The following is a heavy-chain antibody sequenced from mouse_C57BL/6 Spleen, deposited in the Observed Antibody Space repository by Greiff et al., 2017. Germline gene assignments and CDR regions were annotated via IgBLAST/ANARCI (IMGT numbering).Heavy chain of an antibody. CDR3: ARFTTVVATDAMDY. J-gene: IGHJ4*01. CDR1: GYTFTDYN. Sequence: EVQLQQSGPELVKPGASVKIPCKASGYTFTDYNMDWVKQSHGKSLEWIGDINPNNGGTIYNQKFKGKATLTVDKSSSTAYMELRSLTSEDTAVYYCARFTTVVATDAMDYWGQGTSVTVSS. V-gene: IGHV1-18*01. CDR2: INPNNGGT. D-gene: IGHD1-1*01.